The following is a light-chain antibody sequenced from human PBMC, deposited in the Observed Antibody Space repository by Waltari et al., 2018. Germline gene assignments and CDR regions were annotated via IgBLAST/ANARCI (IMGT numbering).Light chain of an antibody. CDR1: QSISRS. J-gene: IGKJ2*01. CDR3: QQYNSWRT. CDR2: GAS. V-gene: IGKV3-15*01. Sequence: EILMTQSPATLSVSPGETATLSCRASQSISRSLAWYQQKPGQAPRLLIFGASTRAPGVPDKFSGTGSGTDFILTISSLQSEDFAVYYCQQYNSWRTFGQGTKLEIK.